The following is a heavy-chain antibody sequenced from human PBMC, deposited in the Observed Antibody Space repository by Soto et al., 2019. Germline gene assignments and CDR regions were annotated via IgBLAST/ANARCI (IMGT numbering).Heavy chain of an antibody. Sequence: QDHLVQSGAAVKKPASLVKISCRSTGGTFSTYAFSWLRQAPGQGLEWMGGIIPMFATPIYAQKYQGRVTITADDSTSTAYMEVNSLRSNDTAVYFCARGEYDVVVMAGTSRGYQHAYHGIDVWGQGTSVTVSS. J-gene: IGHJ6*02. CDR1: GGTFSTYA. CDR2: IIPMFATP. D-gene: IGHD2-15*01. V-gene: IGHV1-69*12. CDR3: ARGEYDVVVMAGTSRGYQHAYHGIDV.